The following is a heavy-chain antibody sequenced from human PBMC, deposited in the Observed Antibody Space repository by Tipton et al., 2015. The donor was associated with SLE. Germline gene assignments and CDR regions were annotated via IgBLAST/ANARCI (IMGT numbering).Heavy chain of an antibody. J-gene: IGHJ1*01. CDR3: ARPLAGPGYFQH. CDR1: GGSISSGGYY. D-gene: IGHD2-15*01. CDR2: IYYSGST. Sequence: TLSLTCTVSGGSISSGGYYWSWIRQHPGKGLEWIGYIYYSGSTYYNPSLKSRVTISVDTSKNQFSLKLSSVTAADTAVYYCARPLAGPGYFQHWGQGTLVTVSS. V-gene: IGHV4-31*03.